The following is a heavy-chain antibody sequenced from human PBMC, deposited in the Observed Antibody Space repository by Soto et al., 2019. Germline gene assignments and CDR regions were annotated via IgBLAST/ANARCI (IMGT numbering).Heavy chain of an antibody. V-gene: IGHV4-39*01. J-gene: IGHJ4*02. D-gene: IGHD2-8*01. CDR1: GASIRTSNYF. CDR2: IYYNGNT. Sequence: PSETLSLTCAVSGASIRTSNYFWGWIRQPPGEGLEWIGTIYYNGNTYYNPSLKSRLTISVDTSKNQFSLNLSFVTATDTAIYYCARYRSTANFDYWGQGALVT. CDR3: ARYRSTANFDY.